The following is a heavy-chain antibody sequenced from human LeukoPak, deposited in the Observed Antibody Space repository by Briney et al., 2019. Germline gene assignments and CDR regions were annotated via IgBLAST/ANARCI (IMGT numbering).Heavy chain of an antibody. J-gene: IGHJ4*02. CDR2: IYPGDSDT. CDR3: ARGSIVGAYYFDY. D-gene: IGHD1-26*01. CDR1: GYSFTSYW. V-gene: IGHV5-51*01. Sequence: GESLKISCKGSGYSFTSYWIGWVRQMPGKGLEWMGIIYPGDSDTRYSPSFQGQVTISADKSISTAYLQWSSLKASDASMYYCARGSIVGAYYFDYWGQGTLVTVSS.